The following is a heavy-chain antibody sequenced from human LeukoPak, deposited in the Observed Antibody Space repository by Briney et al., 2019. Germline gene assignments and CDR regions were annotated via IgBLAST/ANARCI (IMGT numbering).Heavy chain of an antibody. J-gene: IGHJ5*02. V-gene: IGHV4-31*03. CDR1: GGSICSGGYY. Sequence: PSQTLSLTCTVSGGSICSGGYYWSWIRQHPGKGLEWIGYIYYSGSTYYNPSLKSRVTISVDTSKNQFSLKLSSVTAADTAVYYCARGATRSDWFDPWGQGTLVTVSS. CDR2: IYYSGST. D-gene: IGHD5-12*01. CDR3: ARGATRSDWFDP.